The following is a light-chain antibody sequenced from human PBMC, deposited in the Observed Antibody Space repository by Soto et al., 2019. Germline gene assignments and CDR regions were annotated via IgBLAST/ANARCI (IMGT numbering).Light chain of an antibody. CDR2: EVT. J-gene: IGLJ1*01. CDR3: SSYTTSAPYG. V-gene: IGLV2-14*01. Sequence: QSALTQPASVSGSPGQSITIFCTGTSSDVGAYTFVSWYQHHPGRAPKLIIYEVTIRPSGVSNRFSGSKSGNTASLTISGLQAEDEADYYCSSYTTSAPYGFGSGTKVTVL. CDR1: SSDVGAYTF.